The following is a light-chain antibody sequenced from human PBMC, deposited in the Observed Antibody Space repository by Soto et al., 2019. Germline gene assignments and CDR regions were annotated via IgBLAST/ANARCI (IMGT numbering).Light chain of an antibody. V-gene: IGLV2-23*02. J-gene: IGLJ1*01. CDR2: EVN. CDR3: CSFTSSNTHV. CDR1: SSDFGNYNL. Sequence: QSVLTQPASLSGSPGQSITISCTGTSSDFGNYNLVSWYQQHPGKVPKLILFEVNKRPSGVSGRFSGSKSGNTASLTISGLQAEDEADYYCCSFTSSNTHVFGTGTKV.